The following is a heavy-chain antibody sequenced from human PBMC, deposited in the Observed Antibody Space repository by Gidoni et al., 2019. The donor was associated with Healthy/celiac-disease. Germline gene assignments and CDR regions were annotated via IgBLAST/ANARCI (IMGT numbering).Heavy chain of an antibody. Sequence: GFTFSSYGMHWVRQAPGKGLEWVAVISYDGSNKYHADSVKGRFTISRDNSKNTLYLQMNSLRAEDTAVYYCARGYCSGGSCYSGYYYYYGMDVWGQGTTVTVSS. CDR1: GFTFSSYG. CDR3: ARGYCSGGSCYSGYYYYYGMDV. J-gene: IGHJ6*02. V-gene: IGHV3-30*03. CDR2: ISYDGSNK. D-gene: IGHD2-15*01.